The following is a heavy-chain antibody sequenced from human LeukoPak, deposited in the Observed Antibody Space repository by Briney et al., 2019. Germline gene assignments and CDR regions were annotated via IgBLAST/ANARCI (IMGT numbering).Heavy chain of an antibody. CDR2: IYYSGST. CDR1: GGSISSYY. D-gene: IGHD3-10*01. J-gene: IGHJ3*02. Sequence: SETLSLTCTVSGGSISSYYWSWIRQPPGKGLEWIGYIYYSGSTNYNPSLKSRVTISVDTSKNQFSLKLSSVTAADTAVYYCARDCDRGCPPDAFDIWGQGTMVTVSS. CDR3: ARDCDRGCPPDAFDI. V-gene: IGHV4-59*01.